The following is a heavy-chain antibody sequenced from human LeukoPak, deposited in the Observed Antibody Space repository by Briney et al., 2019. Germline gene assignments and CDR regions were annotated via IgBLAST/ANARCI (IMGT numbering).Heavy chain of an antibody. D-gene: IGHD5-12*01. CDR2: IIPIFGTA. CDR3: ARDAHGRVAPIRGYYYGMDV. V-gene: IGHV1-69*13. Sequence: GASVTVSCTASGGTFSSYAISWVRQAPGQGLEWMGGIIPIFGTANYAQKFQGRVTITADESTSTAYMELNSLRSEDTAVYYCARDAHGRVAPIRGYYYGMDVWGQGTTVTVSS. J-gene: IGHJ6*02. CDR1: GGTFSSYA.